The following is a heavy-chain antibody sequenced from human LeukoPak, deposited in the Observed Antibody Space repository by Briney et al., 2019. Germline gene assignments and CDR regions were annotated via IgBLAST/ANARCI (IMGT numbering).Heavy chain of an antibody. D-gene: IGHD6-6*01. Sequence: GGSLRLSCAASGFTFDDYGMSWVRQAPGKGLEWVSGINWNGGSTGYADSVKGRFTISRDNAKNSLYLQMNSLRAEDTALYYCARIEYSSSSWVYYYYMDVWGKGTTVTVSS. CDR3: ARIEYSSSSWVYYYYMDV. J-gene: IGHJ6*03. V-gene: IGHV3-20*04. CDR2: INWNGGST. CDR1: GFTFDDYG.